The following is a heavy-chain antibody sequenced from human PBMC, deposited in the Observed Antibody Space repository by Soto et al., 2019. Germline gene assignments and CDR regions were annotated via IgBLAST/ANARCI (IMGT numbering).Heavy chain of an antibody. D-gene: IGHD2-8*02. Sequence: QVQLQESGPGLVKPSETLSLTCTVSGGSISNYFWSWIRQPPGKGLEWIGYIYYSGSTTYKPSLESRVTRSVDTSRNQFSLKLASVTAADTAVYYCARRTWGQYCLEYWGQGTLVTVSS. V-gene: IGHV4-59*08. J-gene: IGHJ4*02. CDR3: ARRTWGQYCLEY. CDR2: IYYSGST. CDR1: GGSISNYF.